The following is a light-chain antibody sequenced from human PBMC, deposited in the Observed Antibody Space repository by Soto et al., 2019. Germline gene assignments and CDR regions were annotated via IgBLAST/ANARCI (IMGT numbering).Light chain of an antibody. Sequence: EIVMTQSPATLSVSPGARTPLSCRASQSVGNNLAWYPQKPGQAPRLLIYGASTRATGIPARFSGSGSGTEFTLTISSLQSEDFAVYYCQQYNNWLITFGQGTRLEIK. CDR1: QSVGNN. CDR2: GAS. CDR3: QQYNNWLIT. V-gene: IGKV3-15*01. J-gene: IGKJ5*01.